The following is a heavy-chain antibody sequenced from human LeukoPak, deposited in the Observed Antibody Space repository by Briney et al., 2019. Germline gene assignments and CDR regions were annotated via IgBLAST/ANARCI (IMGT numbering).Heavy chain of an antibody. Sequence: PSETLSLTCTVSGDSITGSSYYWGWIRQPPGKGLEWIGSMFYSGSTYSNPSLKSRVTISVDTSKNQFSLKLGSVTAADTAVYYCARHYYDSTGYYYFDYWGQGTLVTVSS. CDR1: GDSITGSSYY. D-gene: IGHD3-22*01. CDR3: ARHYYDSTGYYYFDY. CDR2: MFYSGST. V-gene: IGHV4-39*01. J-gene: IGHJ4*02.